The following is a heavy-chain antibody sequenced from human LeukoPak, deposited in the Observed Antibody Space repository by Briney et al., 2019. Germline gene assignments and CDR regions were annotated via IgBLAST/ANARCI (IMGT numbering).Heavy chain of an antibody. CDR2: ISGSGGST. J-gene: IGHJ5*02. D-gene: IGHD3-22*01. CDR1: GFTFSSYA. Sequence: GGSLRLSCAASGFTFSSYAMSWVRQTPGKGLEWVSAISGSGGSTYYADSVKGRFTISRDNSKNTLYLQMNSLRAEDTAVYYCAKEVRYYYDSSGPRWFDPWGQGTLVTVSS. CDR3: AKEVRYYYDSSGPRWFDP. V-gene: IGHV3-23*01.